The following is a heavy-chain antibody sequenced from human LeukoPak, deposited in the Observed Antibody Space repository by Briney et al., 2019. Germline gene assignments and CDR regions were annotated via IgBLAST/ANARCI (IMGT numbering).Heavy chain of an antibody. CDR2: IDHTGNS. CDR3: ARASQRETYFNAFDI. V-gene: IGHV4-34*01. J-gene: IGHJ3*02. CDR1: VGTFSGHY. Sequence: SETPSLTCAVYVGTFSGHYWSWIRQPPGKGLEWIGEIDHTGNSNYKSSLKSRVTISVDTSKNQFSLSLNSVTAADTAVYYCARASQRETYFNAFDIWGQGTMVTVSS. D-gene: IGHD1-26*01.